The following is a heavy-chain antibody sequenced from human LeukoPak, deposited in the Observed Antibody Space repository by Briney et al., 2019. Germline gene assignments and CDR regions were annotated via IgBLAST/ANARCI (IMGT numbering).Heavy chain of an antibody. CDR1: GRSIHPSRYY. CDR2: IYDSGNE. V-gene: IGHV4-39*01. J-gene: IGHJ6*03. D-gene: IGHD2/OR15-2a*01. CDR3: ARQISDYYCYYMDV. Sequence: PSETLSLTCTVAGRSIHPSRYYCGWIRQPPEGGLEWLGRIYDSGNELYNPSLKRRVTISADTSKNKFCLKLKSVTAADTAKYYCARQISDYYCYYMDVWGEGITVTVSS.